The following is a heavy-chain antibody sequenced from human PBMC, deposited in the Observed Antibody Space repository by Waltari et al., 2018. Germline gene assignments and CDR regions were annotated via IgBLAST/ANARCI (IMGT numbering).Heavy chain of an antibody. CDR2: SNPNGGAT. CDR3: AREYCGGDCRLFDY. J-gene: IGHJ4*02. D-gene: IGHD2-21*02. Sequence: LVQSGAEVMKPGASVKVSCKVSRDAITEHYIHWVRQVPGQGLEWMGGSNPNGGATNYAQRYRGRITVTWDTSMTTSYMGLSGLRSDDTAVYYCAREYCGGDCRLFDYWGQGTLVTVSS. CDR1: RDAITEHY. V-gene: IGHV1-2*02.